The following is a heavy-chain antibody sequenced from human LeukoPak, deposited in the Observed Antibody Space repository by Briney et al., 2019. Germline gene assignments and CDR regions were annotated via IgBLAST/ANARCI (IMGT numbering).Heavy chain of an antibody. D-gene: IGHD3/OR15-3a*01. CDR1: GGSISSYY. V-gene: IGHV4-59*01. J-gene: IGHJ6*03. CDR3: ARGDWYYYYYYMDV. CDR2: IYYTGST. Sequence: SETLSLTCTVSGGSISSYYWSWIRQPPGKGLEWIGYIYYTGSTNYNPSLKSRVTISVDTSKNQFSLKLSSVTAADTAVYYCARGDWYYYYYYMDVWGKGTTVTISS.